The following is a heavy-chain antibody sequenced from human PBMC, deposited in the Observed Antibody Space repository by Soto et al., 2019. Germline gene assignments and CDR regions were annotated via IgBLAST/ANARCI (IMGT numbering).Heavy chain of an antibody. J-gene: IGHJ5*02. CDR2: MNPNSGNT. D-gene: IGHD3-9*01. Sequence: QVQLVQSGAEVKKPGASVKVSCKASGYTFTSYDINWVRQATGQGLEWMGWMNPNSGNTGYAQKFQGRVTMTRNTSISTAYMELSSLRSEDTAVYYCARGGHMTYYDILTGYYTNWFDPWGQGTLVTVSS. CDR1: GYTFTSYD. CDR3: ARGGHMTYYDILTGYYTNWFDP. V-gene: IGHV1-8*01.